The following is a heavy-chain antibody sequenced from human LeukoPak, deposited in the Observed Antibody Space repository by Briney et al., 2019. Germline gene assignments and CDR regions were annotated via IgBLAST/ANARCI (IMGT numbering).Heavy chain of an antibody. CDR2: INHSGST. Sequence: SETLSLTCAVYGGSFSGYYWSWIRQPPGKGLEWIGEINHSGSTNYNPSLKSRVTISVDTSKNQFSLKLSSVTAADTAVYYCARHTPNPPIVATIIDAFDIWGQGTMVTVSS. D-gene: IGHD5-12*01. J-gene: IGHJ3*02. CDR1: GGSFSGYY. V-gene: IGHV4-34*01. CDR3: ARHTPNPPIVATIIDAFDI.